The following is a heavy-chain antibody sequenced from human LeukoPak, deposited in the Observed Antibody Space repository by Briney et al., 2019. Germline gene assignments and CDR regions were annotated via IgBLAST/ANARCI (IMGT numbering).Heavy chain of an antibody. J-gene: IGHJ3*02. CDR3: ARDSYYDILTGYTRDAFDI. D-gene: IGHD3-9*01. V-gene: IGHV3-21*01. CDR2: ISSSSSYI. Sequence: GGSLRLSCAASGFTFSSYSMNWVRQAPGKGLEWVSSISSSSSYIYYADSVKGRFTISRDNAKNSLYLQMKSLRAEDTAVYYCARDSYYDILTGYTRDAFDIWGQGTMVTVSS. CDR1: GFTFSSYS.